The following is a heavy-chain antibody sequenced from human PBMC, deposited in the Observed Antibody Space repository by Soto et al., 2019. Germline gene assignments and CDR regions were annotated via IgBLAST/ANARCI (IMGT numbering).Heavy chain of an antibody. CDR3: ARKPQGEAFDI. Sequence: ASVKVSCKASGYTFTRYGYSWVRQAPGQGLEWMGWISAYNGDTNYAQKLQGRVTMTTDTSTGTAYMELRSLRSDDAAVYYCARKPQGEAFDIWGQGTMVTVSS. CDR2: ISAYNGDT. V-gene: IGHV1-18*01. D-gene: IGHD3-10*01. CDR1: GYTFTRYG. J-gene: IGHJ3*02.